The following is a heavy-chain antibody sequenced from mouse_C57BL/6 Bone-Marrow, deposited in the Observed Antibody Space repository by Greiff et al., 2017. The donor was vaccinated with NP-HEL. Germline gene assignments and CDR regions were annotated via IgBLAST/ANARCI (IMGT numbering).Heavy chain of an antibody. Sequence: EVKLVESGGGLVQPGGSLSLSCAASGFTFTDYYMSWVRQPPGKALEWLGFIRNKANGYTTEYSASVKGRFTISRDNSQSILYLQMNALRAEDSATYYCANYRTTVGFDYWGQGTTLTVSS. J-gene: IGHJ2*01. CDR3: ANYRTTVGFDY. D-gene: IGHD1-1*01. V-gene: IGHV7-3*01. CDR2: IRNKANGYTT. CDR1: GFTFTDYY.